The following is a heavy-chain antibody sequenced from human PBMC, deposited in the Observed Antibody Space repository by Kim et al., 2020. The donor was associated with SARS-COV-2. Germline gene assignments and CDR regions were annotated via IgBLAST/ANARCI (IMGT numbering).Heavy chain of an antibody. CDR1: GGSFTSYS. J-gene: IGHJ4*02. CDR3: ARGRSELAY. Sequence: SETLSLTRAVFGGSFTSYSWSWIRQPPGKGLEWIGEINPSGSTNYIPSLKSRVTISLDTSKNQFSLKLTSVTAADTAVYYCARGRSELAYWGQGTLVTVSS. CDR2: INPSGST. V-gene: IGHV4-34*01.